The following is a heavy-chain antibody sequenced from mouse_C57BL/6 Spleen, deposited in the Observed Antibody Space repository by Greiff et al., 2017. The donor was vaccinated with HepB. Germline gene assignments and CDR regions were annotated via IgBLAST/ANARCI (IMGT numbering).Heavy chain of an antibody. CDR1: GYTFTSYW. V-gene: IGHV1-50*01. CDR3: ARFDYGGY. Sequence: QVQLQQSGAELVKPGASVKLSCKASGYTFTSYWMQWVKQRPGQGLEWIGEIDPSDSYTNYNQKFKGKATLTVDTSSSTAYMQLSSLTSEDSAVYYCARFDYGGYWGQGTTLTVSS. D-gene: IGHD2-4*01. J-gene: IGHJ2*01. CDR2: IDPSDSYT.